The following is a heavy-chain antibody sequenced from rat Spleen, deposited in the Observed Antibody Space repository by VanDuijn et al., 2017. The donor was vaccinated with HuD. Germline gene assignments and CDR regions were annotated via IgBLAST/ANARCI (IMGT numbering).Heavy chain of an antibody. J-gene: IGHJ3*01. CDR2: IDTDGSRT. CDR1: GFTFNRYW. CDR3: ATAGTRVSRFAY. V-gene: IGHV5-58*01. Sequence: EVQLVETGGGLVQPGRSLKLSCVASGFTFNRYWMYWVRQAPGKGLEWVSSIDTDGSRTYYPDSVRGRFTISRDNAKSNLYLQMDSLRSEDTATYYCATAGTRVSRFAYWGQGTLVTVSS. D-gene: IGHD1-4*01.